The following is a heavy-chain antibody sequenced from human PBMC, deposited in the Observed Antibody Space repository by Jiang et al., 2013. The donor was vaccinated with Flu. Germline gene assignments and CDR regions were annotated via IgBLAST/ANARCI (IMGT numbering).Heavy chain of an antibody. CDR3: ARGRITIFGVVTTNWFDP. Sequence: GPGLVKPSETLSLTCTVSGGSISSYYWSWIRQPPGKGLEWIGYIYYSGSTNYNPSLKSRVTISVDTSKNQFSLKLSSVTAADTAVYYCARGRITIFGVVTTNWFDPWGQGTL. CDR2: IYYSGST. V-gene: IGHV4-59*01. CDR1: GGSISSYY. D-gene: IGHD3-3*01. J-gene: IGHJ5*02.